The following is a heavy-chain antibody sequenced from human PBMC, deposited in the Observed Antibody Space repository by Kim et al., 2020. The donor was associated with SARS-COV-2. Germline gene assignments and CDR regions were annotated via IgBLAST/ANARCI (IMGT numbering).Heavy chain of an antibody. CDR2: ISGSGGST. Sequence: GGSLRLSCAASGFTFSSYAMSWVRQAPGKGLEWVSAISGSGGSTYYADSVKGRFTISRDNSKNTLYLQMNSLRAEDTAVYYCAKDCSGGSCYWGFDYWGQGTLVTVSS. V-gene: IGHV3-23*01. D-gene: IGHD2-15*01. CDR3: AKDCSGGSCYWGFDY. J-gene: IGHJ4*02. CDR1: GFTFSSYA.